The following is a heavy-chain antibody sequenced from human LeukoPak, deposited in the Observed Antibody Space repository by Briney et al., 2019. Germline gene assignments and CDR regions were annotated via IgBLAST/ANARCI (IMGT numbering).Heavy chain of an antibody. CDR2: IFHSGST. CDR3: ARASGSYGSGSYYYYGMDV. J-gene: IGHJ6*04. D-gene: IGHD3-10*01. V-gene: IGHV4-38-2*01. Sequence: KPSETLSLTCAVSGYSISSGYYWGWIRQPPGKGLAWIGSIFHSGSTYYNPSLKSRVNMSVDTSKNQISLKLSSVTAADTAVYYCARASGSYGSGSYYYYGMDVWGKGTTVTVSS. CDR1: GYSISSGYY.